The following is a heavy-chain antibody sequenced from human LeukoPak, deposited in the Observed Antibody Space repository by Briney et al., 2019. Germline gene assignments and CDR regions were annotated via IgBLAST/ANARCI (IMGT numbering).Heavy chain of an antibody. CDR1: GFTFSNYD. CDR2: ISGSDSST. Sequence: GSLRLSCAASGFTFSNYDMNWVRQAPGKGLEWVSAISGSDSSTYYADSVKGRFTISRDNSKNTLYVQMNSLRAEDTAVYYCAKGTSVTTSHAFDIWGQGTMVTVSS. J-gene: IGHJ3*02. D-gene: IGHD4-17*01. V-gene: IGHV3-23*01. CDR3: AKGTSVTTSHAFDI.